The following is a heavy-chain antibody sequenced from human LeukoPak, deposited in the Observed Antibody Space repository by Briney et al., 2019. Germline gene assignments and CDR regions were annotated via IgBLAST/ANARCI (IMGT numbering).Heavy chain of an antibody. D-gene: IGHD2-15*01. Sequence: SETLSLTCTVSGGSISSGDYYWSWIRQPPGKGLEWIGYIHYSGSTYYKPSLKSRVTISVDTSKNQFSLKLTSVTAADTAVYYCARDFDCSGDSCNSGGMDVWGQGTTVTVSS. CDR1: GGSISSGDYY. CDR2: IHYSGST. J-gene: IGHJ6*02. CDR3: ARDFDCSGDSCNSGGMDV. V-gene: IGHV4-30-4*01.